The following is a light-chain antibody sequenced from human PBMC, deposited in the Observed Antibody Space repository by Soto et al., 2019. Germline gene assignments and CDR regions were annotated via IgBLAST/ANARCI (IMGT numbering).Light chain of an antibody. J-gene: IGKJ2*01. V-gene: IGKV3-11*01. Sequence: EIVLTQSPGTLSLSPGERATLSCRASQSVGSYLAWYQQKPGQPPRLLIYDASNRATGIPARFSGSGSGTDFTLTISSLEPEDVAVYYCQQRSIWPRNTFGLGTKLEIK. CDR3: QQRSIWPRNT. CDR1: QSVGSY. CDR2: DAS.